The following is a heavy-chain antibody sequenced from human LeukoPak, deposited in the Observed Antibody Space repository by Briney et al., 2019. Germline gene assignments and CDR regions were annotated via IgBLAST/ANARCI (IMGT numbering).Heavy chain of an antibody. CDR1: VFTLSIYS. Sequence: GRCLSLSRAFSVFTLSIYSMIWVRQAPGKGREWVSSFSSSSSYRYCADLVRGRFTNSRDNDKNSLYVQMTSLRAEDTAVYYCARDCVPELYDFWSGGKYGMDVWGQGTTVTVSS. D-gene: IGHD3-3*01. CDR3: ARDCVPELYDFWSGGKYGMDV. V-gene: IGHV3-21*01. J-gene: IGHJ6*02. CDR2: FSSSSSYR.